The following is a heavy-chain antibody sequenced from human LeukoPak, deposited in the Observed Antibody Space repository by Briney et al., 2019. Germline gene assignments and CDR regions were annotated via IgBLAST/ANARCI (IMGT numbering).Heavy chain of an antibody. V-gene: IGHV4-4*07. Sequence: SETLSLTCIVSGGSISNYYWSWIRQPAGKGLEWIGRIYTSGSSNYNPSLKSRVTMSVDTSKNQFSLKLSSVTAADTAVYYCARVSLVRGAPDYYFDYWGQGTLVTVSS. CDR3: ARVSLVRGAPDYYFDY. CDR2: IYTSGSS. J-gene: IGHJ4*02. CDR1: GGSISNYY. D-gene: IGHD3-10*01.